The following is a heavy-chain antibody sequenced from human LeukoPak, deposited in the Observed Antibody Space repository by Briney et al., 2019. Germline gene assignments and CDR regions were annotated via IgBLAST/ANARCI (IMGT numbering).Heavy chain of an antibody. V-gene: IGHV4-61*02. CDR3: ARDGATMVFGIDI. J-gene: IGHJ3*02. CDR1: GGSISSGSYY. CDR2: IYTSGST. Sequence: PSETLSLTCTVSGGSISSGSYYWSWIRQPAGKGLEWIGRIYTSGSTNYNPSLKSQVTISVDTSKNQFSLKLSSVTAADTAVYYCARDGATMVFGIDIWGQGTMVTVSS. D-gene: IGHD3-10*01.